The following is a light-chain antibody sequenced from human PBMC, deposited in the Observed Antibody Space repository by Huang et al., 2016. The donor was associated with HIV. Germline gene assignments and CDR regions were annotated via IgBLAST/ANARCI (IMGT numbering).Light chain of an antibody. CDR3: QQYGSSPVT. V-gene: IGKV3-20*01. CDR1: QSVRKSH. CDR2: GAS. J-gene: IGKJ2*01. Sequence: EIVLTQSPGTLSLSPGERATLSCRASQSVRKSHLAWYQQKSGQAPRLLISGASSRATGIPDRFSGSRSGTDFSLTISRLEPEDFAVYYCQQYGSSPVTFGQGTKLEIK.